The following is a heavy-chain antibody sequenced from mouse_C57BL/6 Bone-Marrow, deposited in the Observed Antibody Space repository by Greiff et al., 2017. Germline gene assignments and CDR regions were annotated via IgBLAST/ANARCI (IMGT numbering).Heavy chain of an antibody. CDR1: GYTFTSYW. CDR3: ARDGLNDYWCAY. Sequence: QVQLQQPGAELVMPGASVKLSCKASGYTFTSYWMHWVKQRPGQGLEWIGEIDPSDSYTNYNQKFKGKSTLTVDKSSSTAYMQLSSLTSEESAVYYCARDGLNDYWCAYWGQGTLVTVSA. CDR2: IDPSDSYT. J-gene: IGHJ3*01. D-gene: IGHD2-13*01. V-gene: IGHV1-69*01.